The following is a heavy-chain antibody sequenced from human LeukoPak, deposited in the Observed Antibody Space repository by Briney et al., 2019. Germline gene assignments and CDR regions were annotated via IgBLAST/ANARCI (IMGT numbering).Heavy chain of an antibody. Sequence: SVKVSCKASGGIFSSYAISWVRQAPGQGLEWMGGIIPIFGTANYAQKFQGRVTITADESTSTAYMELSSLRSEDTAVYYCASRKDYYYYYMDVWGKGTTVTVSS. CDR1: GGIFSSYA. CDR2: IIPIFGTA. CDR3: ASRKDYYYYYMDV. J-gene: IGHJ6*03. V-gene: IGHV1-69*13.